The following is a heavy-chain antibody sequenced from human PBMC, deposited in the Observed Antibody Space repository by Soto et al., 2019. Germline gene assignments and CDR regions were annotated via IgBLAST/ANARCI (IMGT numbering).Heavy chain of an antibody. CDR3: TRDLFAADYYSDY. V-gene: IGHV3-33*01. CDR1: GFTFSTYG. CDR2: IWYDGSKN. Sequence: QVQLVESGGGVVQPGRSLRLSCAASGFTFSTYGMHWVRQAPGKGLEWVAVIWYDGSKNYYADSVKGRFTISRDNSKNTLYLQMNSLRAEDTAVYYCTRDLFAADYYSDYWGQGTLVTVSS. J-gene: IGHJ4*02. D-gene: IGHD2-15*01.